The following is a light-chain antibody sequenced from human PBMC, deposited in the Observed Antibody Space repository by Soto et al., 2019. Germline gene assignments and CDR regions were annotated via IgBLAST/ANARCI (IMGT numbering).Light chain of an antibody. J-gene: IGLJ2*01. CDR1: SSDVGGYNY. CDR2: DVS. Sequence: QSALTQPASVSGSPGQSITISCTGTSSDVGGYNYVSGYQQHPGKAPKLMIYDVSNRPSGVSNRFSGSKSGNTASLTISGLQDEDAAYYYCSSYTSSSTLVVFGGGTKLSVL. V-gene: IGLV2-14*01. CDR3: SSYTSSSTLVV.